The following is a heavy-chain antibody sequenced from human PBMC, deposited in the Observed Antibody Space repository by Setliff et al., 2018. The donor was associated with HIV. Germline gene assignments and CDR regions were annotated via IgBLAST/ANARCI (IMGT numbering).Heavy chain of an antibody. J-gene: IGHJ4*01. V-gene: IGHV1-46*01. CDR1: GYTFTSYY. CDR3: ARERYYDSSGYSPSYYFDS. CDR2: INPSGGST. D-gene: IGHD3-22*01. Sequence: ASVKVSCKTSGYTFTSYYMNWVRQAPGQGLEWMGMINPSGGSTSYAQKFQGRVTMTRDTSTSAVYMELSSLRSEDTAVYYCARERYYDSSGYSPSYYFDSWGQGTLVTVSS.